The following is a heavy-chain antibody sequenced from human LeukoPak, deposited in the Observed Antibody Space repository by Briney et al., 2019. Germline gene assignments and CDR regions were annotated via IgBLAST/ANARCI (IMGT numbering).Heavy chain of an antibody. CDR1: GGSFSDYY. CDR3: PRGSPPGDRYTVYYMDV. Sequence: SETLSLTCAVSGGSFSDYYWTSIRQPPGKGLEWIGEINHRGSTTYNPSLKSRVTISVDTSKNQFSLEMTSVTAADTAVYYCPRGSPPGDRYTVYYMDVWGKGTTVTVSS. CDR2: INHRGST. V-gene: IGHV4-34*01. J-gene: IGHJ6*03. D-gene: IGHD5-24*01.